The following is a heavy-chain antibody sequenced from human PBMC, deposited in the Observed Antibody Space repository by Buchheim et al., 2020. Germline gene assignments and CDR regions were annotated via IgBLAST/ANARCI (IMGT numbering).Heavy chain of an antibody. CDR2: IYYSGST. V-gene: IGHV4-39*01. CDR3: AGHDKDGIDY. Sequence: QLQLQESGPGLVQPSETLSLTCTVSGGSIRSSSYYWGWIRQPPGKGLEWIGSIYYSGSTYYNPSLKSRVTISVDTSKHQLSLKVRSVAAADAAVYYCAGHDKDGIDYWGQGTL. CDR1: GGSIRSSSYY. J-gene: IGHJ4*02.